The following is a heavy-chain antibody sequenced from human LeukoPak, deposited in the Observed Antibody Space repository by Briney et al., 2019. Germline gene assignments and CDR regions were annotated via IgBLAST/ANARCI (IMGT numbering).Heavy chain of an antibody. CDR2: IYTSGST. CDR3: AREAIFGVVMDV. D-gene: IGHD3-3*01. J-gene: IGHJ6*04. CDR1: GGSISSGSYY. V-gene: IGHV4-61*02. Sequence: SQTLSLTCTVSGGSISSGSYYWSWIRQRAGKGLEWIGRIYTSGSTNYNPSLKSRVTISVDTSKNQFSLKLSSVTAADTAVYYCAREAIFGVVMDVWGEGTTVTVSS.